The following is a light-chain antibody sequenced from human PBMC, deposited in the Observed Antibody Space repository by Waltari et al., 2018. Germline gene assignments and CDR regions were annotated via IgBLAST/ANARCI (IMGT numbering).Light chain of an antibody. CDR2: GNY. J-gene: IGLJ3*02. CDR1: SSNLGPNT. CDR3: AAWDDRLNGGV. V-gene: IGLV1-44*01. Sequence: QSVLTQPPSASGTPGQTVPIPCSGGSSNLGPNTLNWYRQVPGAAPKLLIYGNYQRPSGVPARFSGSKSGTSASLAISGLQSEDEADYYCAAWDDRLNGGVFGGGTKLTVL.